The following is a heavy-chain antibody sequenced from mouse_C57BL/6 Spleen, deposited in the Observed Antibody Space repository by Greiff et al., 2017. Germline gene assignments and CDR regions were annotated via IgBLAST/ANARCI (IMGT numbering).Heavy chain of an antibody. J-gene: IGHJ2*01. Sequence: QVQLQQSGAELVKPGASVKISCKASGYAFSSYWMNWVKQRPGKGLEWIGQIYPGDGDTNYNGKFKGKATLTADKSSSTAYMQLRSLTSEDSAVYFCARGGYGSAFDYWGQGTTLTVSS. V-gene: IGHV1-80*01. D-gene: IGHD1-1*01. CDR2: IYPGDGDT. CDR1: GYAFSSYW. CDR3: ARGGYGSAFDY.